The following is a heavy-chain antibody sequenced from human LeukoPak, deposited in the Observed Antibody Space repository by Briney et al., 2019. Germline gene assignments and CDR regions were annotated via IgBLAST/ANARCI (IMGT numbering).Heavy chain of an antibody. CDR1: GFTFSSYA. D-gene: IGHD1-26*01. Sequence: GSLRLSCAASGFTFSSYAMSWIRQPPGKGLEWIGNIYYSGNTFYNSSLKSRLTISVDTSNNQFSLKLSSVTAADTALYHCARYSGSHYAFDIWGQGTMVTVSS. J-gene: IGHJ3*02. V-gene: IGHV4-39*01. CDR2: IYYSGNT. CDR3: ARYSGSHYAFDI.